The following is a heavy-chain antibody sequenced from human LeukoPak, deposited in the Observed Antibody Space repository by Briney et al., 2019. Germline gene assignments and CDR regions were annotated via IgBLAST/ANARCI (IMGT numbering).Heavy chain of an antibody. J-gene: IGHJ4*02. CDR2: ISWNSGSI. D-gene: IGHD3-22*01. CDR1: GFTFDDYA. CDR3: AKSTLDYYDSSGYLRVAFDY. Sequence: PGGSLRLSCAASGFTFDDYAMHWVRQAPGKGLEWVSGISWNSGSIGYADSVKGRFTISRDNAKNSLYLQMNSLRAEDTALYYCAKSTLDYYDSSGYLRVAFDYWGQGTLVTVSS. V-gene: IGHV3-9*01.